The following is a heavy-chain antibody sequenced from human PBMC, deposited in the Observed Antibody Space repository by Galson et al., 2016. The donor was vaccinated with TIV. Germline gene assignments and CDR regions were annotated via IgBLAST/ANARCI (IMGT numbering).Heavy chain of an antibody. CDR2: IYHSGST. D-gene: IGHD2/OR15-2a*01. CDR1: GGSISSSNW. V-gene: IGHV4-4*02. Sequence: TLSLTCAVSGGSISSSNWWSWVRQSPGKGLEWIGEIYHSGSTNYNPSFKGRVTIAVDTSGNQISLRLNSVTAADSAVYYCARGRVEDEIGLALYAFDFWGQRTLVTVSS. J-gene: IGHJ5*01. CDR3: ARGRVEDEIGLALYAFDF.